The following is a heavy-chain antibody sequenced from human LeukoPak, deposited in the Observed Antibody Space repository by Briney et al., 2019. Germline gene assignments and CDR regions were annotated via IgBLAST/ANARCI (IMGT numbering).Heavy chain of an antibody. CDR3: ARVPKRSLSWFDP. J-gene: IGHJ5*02. V-gene: IGHV1-69*13. CDR2: IIPIFGTA. Sequence: SVKVSCKASGGTFSSYAISWVRQAPGQGLEWMGGIIPIFGTANYAQKFQGRVTITADESTSTAYMELSSLRSEDTAVYYCARVPKRSLSWFDPWGQGTLVTVSS. D-gene: IGHD3-10*01. CDR1: GGTFSSYA.